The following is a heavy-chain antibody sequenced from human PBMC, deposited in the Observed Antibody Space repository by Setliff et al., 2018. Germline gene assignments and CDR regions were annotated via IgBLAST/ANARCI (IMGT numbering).Heavy chain of an antibody. V-gene: IGHV4-38-2*01. CDR2: IYHGGNI. D-gene: IGHD5-12*01. CDR1: SYSISRGYY. Sequence: PSETLSLTCDVPSYSISRGYYWGWIRQAPGKGLEFIGSIYHGGNIVYNPSLESRVTISADTSKNQFSLTLTSVTAADTAVYYCARAPPPWLQSLGGDYWGQGTLVTVSS. J-gene: IGHJ4*02. CDR3: ARAPPPWLQSLGGDY.